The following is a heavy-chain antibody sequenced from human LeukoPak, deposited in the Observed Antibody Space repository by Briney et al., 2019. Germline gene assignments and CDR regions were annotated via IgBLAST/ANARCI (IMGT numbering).Heavy chain of an antibody. Sequence: SETLSLTCTVSGGSISSFYWSWVRQSPGEGLEWIGYIYYSGSTNYNPSLKSRVTISVDTSKNQFSLKLSSVTAADTAVYYCASFRAAATFHYMDVGGKGTTVTAS. CDR2: IYYSGST. CDR3: ASFRAAATFHYMDV. J-gene: IGHJ6*03. D-gene: IGHD6-25*01. V-gene: IGHV4-59*01. CDR1: GGSISSFY.